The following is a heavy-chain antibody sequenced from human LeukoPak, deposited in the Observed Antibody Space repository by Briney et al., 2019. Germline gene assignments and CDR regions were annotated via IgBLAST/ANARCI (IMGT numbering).Heavy chain of an antibody. D-gene: IGHD3-16*01. CDR3: ARDMKGSLDY. Sequence: SGGSLRLSCAASGFTFSNAWMAWVRQAPGKGLVWVANINQDGSTKQYVDSVRGRFTISRDNAKNSLSLQMNSLRAEDTGLYHCARDMKGSLDYWGQGTLVTVSS. V-gene: IGHV3-7*01. J-gene: IGHJ4*02. CDR1: GFTFSNAW. CDR2: INQDGSTK.